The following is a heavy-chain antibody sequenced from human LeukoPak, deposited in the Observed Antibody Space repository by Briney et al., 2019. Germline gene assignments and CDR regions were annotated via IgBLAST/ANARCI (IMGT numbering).Heavy chain of an antibody. V-gene: IGHV3-48*01. D-gene: IGHD6-6*01. CDR3: ARDSPRQLVPYFDY. Sequence: GGSLRLSCAASGFTSSSQRMNWVRQAPGKGLEWVSYISSSSSTIYYADSVKGRFTISRDNAKNSLYLQMNSLRAEDTAVYYCARDSPRQLVPYFDYWGQGTLVTVSS. J-gene: IGHJ4*02. CDR2: ISSSSSTI. CDR1: GFTSSSQR.